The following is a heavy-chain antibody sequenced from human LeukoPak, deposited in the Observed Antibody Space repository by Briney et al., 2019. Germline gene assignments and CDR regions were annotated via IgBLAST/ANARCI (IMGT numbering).Heavy chain of an antibody. CDR1: RFTFSSYG. J-gene: IGHJ4*02. CDR3: ARDRH. CDR2: ISSSSSYI. V-gene: IGHV3-21*01. Sequence: PGGSLRLSCAASRFTFSSYGMHWVRQAPDKGLEWVSSISSSSSYIYYADSVKGRFTISRDNAKNSLYLQMNSARAEDTAVYYCARDRHWGQGTLVTVSS.